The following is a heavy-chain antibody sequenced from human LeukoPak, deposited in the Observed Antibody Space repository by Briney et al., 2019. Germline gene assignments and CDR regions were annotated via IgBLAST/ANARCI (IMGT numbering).Heavy chain of an antibody. Sequence: GGSLRLSCAASGFTVSSNYMSWVRQAPGKGLEWVSVIYSGGSTYYADSVKGRFTISRDNSKNTLYLQMNSLRAEDTAVYYCARDLIAYYYMDVWGKGTTVTVSS. CDR1: GFTVSSNY. CDR3: ARDLIAYYYMDV. J-gene: IGHJ6*03. CDR2: IYSGGST. D-gene: IGHD2-21*01. V-gene: IGHV3-66*01.